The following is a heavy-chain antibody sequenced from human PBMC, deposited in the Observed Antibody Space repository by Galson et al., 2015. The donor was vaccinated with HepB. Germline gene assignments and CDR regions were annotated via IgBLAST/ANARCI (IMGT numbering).Heavy chain of an antibody. CDR3: TRDYRGYDLGTPPWY. V-gene: IGHV3-49*03. Sequence: SLRLSCAASGFIFGDYAVSWFRQAPGKGLEWVGFIRSKAYGGTIEYAASVKGRFTISRDDSKSIAYLQMNSLKTEDTAVYYCTRDYRGYDLGTPPWYWGQGTLVTVSS. CDR1: GFIFGDYA. J-gene: IGHJ4*02. CDR2: IRSKAYGGTI. D-gene: IGHD5-12*01.